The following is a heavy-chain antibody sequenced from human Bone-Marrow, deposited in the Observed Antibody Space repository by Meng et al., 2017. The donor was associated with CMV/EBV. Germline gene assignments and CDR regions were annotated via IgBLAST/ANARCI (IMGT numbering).Heavy chain of an antibody. D-gene: IGHD2-2*01. J-gene: IGHJ6*02. V-gene: IGHV3-53*01. CDR1: GFTFSSYA. Sequence: GESLKISCAASGFTFSSYAMHWVRQAPGKGLEWVSVIYSGGSTYYADSVKGRFTISRDNPKNTLYLQMNGLRADDTAVYYCARDRLPAADYYYFGMDVWGQGTTVTVSS. CDR2: IYSGGST. CDR3: ARDRLPAADYYYFGMDV.